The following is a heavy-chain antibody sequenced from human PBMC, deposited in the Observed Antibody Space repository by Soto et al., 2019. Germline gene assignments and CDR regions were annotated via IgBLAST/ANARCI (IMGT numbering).Heavy chain of an antibody. CDR2: IYSGGST. CDR3: ARGDEYYGSGSYYSPKFLGYFDY. J-gene: IGHJ4*02. D-gene: IGHD3-10*01. Sequence: GGSLRLSCAASGFTVSSNYMSWVRQAPGKGLEWVSVIYSGGSTYYADSVKGRFTISRHNSKNTLYLQMNSLRAEDTAVYYCARGDEYYGSGSYYSPKFLGYFDYWGQGTLVTVSS. V-gene: IGHV3-53*04. CDR1: GFTVSSNY.